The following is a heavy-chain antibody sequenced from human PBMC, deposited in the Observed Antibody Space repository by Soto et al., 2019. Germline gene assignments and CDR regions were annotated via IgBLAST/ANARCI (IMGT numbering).Heavy chain of an antibody. J-gene: IGHJ5*02. D-gene: IGHD6-13*01. CDR3: ARWYPDHLAQHNWFDP. V-gene: IGHV4-61*01. CDR1: GGSVSSDSYY. CDR2: IYYSGST. Sequence: SETLSLTCTVSGGSVSSDSYYWSWIRQPPGKGLEWIGYIYYSGSTDYNPSLKSRVTISVDTSKNQFTLNLSSVTAADTAVYYCARWYPDHLAQHNWFDPWGQGTLVTVSS.